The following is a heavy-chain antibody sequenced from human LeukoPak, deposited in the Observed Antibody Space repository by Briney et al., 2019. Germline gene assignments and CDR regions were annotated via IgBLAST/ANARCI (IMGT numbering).Heavy chain of an antibody. Sequence: ETLSLTCTVSGGSISSYYWSWVRQAPGKGLEWVANIKQDGSEKYYVDSVKGRFTISRDNAKNSLYLQMNSLRAEDTAVYYCARDWNQWLASHFDYWGQGTLVTVSS. CDR1: GGSISSYY. CDR3: ARDWNQWLASHFDY. D-gene: IGHD6-19*01. J-gene: IGHJ4*02. CDR2: IKQDGSEK. V-gene: IGHV3-7*01.